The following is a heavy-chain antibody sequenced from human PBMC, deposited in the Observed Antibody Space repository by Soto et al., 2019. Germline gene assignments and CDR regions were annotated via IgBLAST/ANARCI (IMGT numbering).Heavy chain of an antibody. J-gene: IGHJ6*03. CDR3: ARPAGFDPYYYYIDV. CDR2: IYYTGST. V-gene: IGHV4-59*08. Sequence: SETLSLTCTVSGGAISNYYWSWIRQPPGKGLEWIGYIYYTGSTNYNPSLKSRVTMSVDTSKNQFSLKLSSLTAADTAVYYCARPAGFDPYYYYIDVWGKGTTVTVSS. CDR1: GGAISNYY.